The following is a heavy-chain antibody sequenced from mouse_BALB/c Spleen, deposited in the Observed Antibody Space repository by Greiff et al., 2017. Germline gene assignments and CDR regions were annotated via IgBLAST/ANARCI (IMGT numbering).Heavy chain of an antibody. V-gene: IGHV5-6-2*01. CDR2: INSNGGST. CDR1: GFTFSSYY. Sequence: EVKLMESGGGLVKLGGSLKLSCAASGFTFSSYYMSWVRQTPEKRLELVAAINSNGGSTYYPDTVKGRFTISRDNAKNTLYLQMSSLKSEDTALYYCARQGDYYGSSYDAMDYWGQGTSVTVSS. CDR3: ARQGDYYGSSYDAMDY. D-gene: IGHD1-1*01. J-gene: IGHJ4*01.